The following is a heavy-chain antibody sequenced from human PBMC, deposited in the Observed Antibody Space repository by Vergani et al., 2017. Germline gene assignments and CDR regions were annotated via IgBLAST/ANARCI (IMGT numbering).Heavy chain of an antibody. J-gene: IGHJ4*02. V-gene: IGHV4-61*10. CDR2: IYYSGST. CDR1: GGSVSSGSYY. Sequence: QVQLQESGPGLVKPSETLSLTCTVSGGSVSSGSYYWSWIRQPAGKGLEWIGYIYYSGSTNYNPSLKSRVTISVDTSKNQFSLKLSSVTAADTAVYYCARRIVGASANDFWGQGTLVTVSS. CDR3: ARRIVGASANDF. D-gene: IGHD1-26*01.